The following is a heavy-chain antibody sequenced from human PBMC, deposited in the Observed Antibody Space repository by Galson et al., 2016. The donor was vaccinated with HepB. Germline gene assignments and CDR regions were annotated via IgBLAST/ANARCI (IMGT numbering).Heavy chain of an antibody. V-gene: IGHV1-18*04. CDR2: ISANSGNT. J-gene: IGHJ4*02. Sequence: QSGAEVKRPGASVKASCKASGYRFFTYGISWVRQAPGQGLEWLGWISANSGNTIYAQKFQDRVTMTRDTSASTVYMDLRSLRSDDTAVYYCARDVQFRFDYWGQGTLVTVSS. CDR3: ARDVQFRFDY. CDR1: GYRFFTYG. D-gene: IGHD4-11*01.